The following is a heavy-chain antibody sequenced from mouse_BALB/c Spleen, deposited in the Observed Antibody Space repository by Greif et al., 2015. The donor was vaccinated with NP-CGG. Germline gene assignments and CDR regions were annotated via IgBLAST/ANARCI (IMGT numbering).Heavy chain of an antibody. V-gene: IGHV1-69*02. D-gene: IGHD1-3*01. CDR1: GYTFTSYW. CDR2: IDPSDSYT. CDR3: ARKDNRGYAMDY. Sequence: VQRVESGAELVKPGASVKLSCKASGYTFTSYWMHWVKQRPGQGLEWIGEIDPSDSYTNYNQKFKGKATLTVDKSPSTAYMQLSSLTSEDSAVYYCARKDNRGYAMDYWGQGFSVTVSS. J-gene: IGHJ4*01.